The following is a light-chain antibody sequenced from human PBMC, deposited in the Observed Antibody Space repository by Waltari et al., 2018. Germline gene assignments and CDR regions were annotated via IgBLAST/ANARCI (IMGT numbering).Light chain of an antibody. V-gene: IGLV1-47*01. J-gene: IGLJ2*01. Sequence: QRLPETAPKLLSYRNKQRPSGVPDRFFGSKSGTSASLVISGLRSEDEAYYYCSAWDDSLSGCVVFGGGTKVTVL. CDR2: RNK. CDR3: SAWDDSLSGCVV.